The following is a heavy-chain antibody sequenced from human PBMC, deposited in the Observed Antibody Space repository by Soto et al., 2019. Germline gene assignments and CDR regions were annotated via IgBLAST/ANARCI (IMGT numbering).Heavy chain of an antibody. CDR1: GFTFSNYW. CDR2: INTDGSTT. Sequence: PGGSLRLSCAASGFTFSNYWMHWVRQAPGKGLVWVSRINTDGSTTTYADSVKGRFTISRDNAKNTLYLQMNSLRAEDTALYYCARAAAGPNWFDPWGQGTLVTVSS. J-gene: IGHJ5*02. V-gene: IGHV3-74*01. D-gene: IGHD6-13*01. CDR3: ARAAAGPNWFDP.